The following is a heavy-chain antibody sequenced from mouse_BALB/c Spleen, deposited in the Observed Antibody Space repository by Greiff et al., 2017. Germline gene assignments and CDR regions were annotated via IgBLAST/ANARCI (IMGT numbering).Heavy chain of an antibody. CDR1: GYAFTNYL. V-gene: IGHV1-54*01. D-gene: IGHD2-3*01. CDR2: INPGSGGT. Sequence: QVQLKESGAELVRPGTSVKVSCKASGYAFTNYLIEWVKQRPGQGLEWIGVINPGSGGTNYNEKFKGKATLTADKSSSTAYMQLSSLTSDDSAVYFCARGGGYYVDYWGQGTSVTVSS. J-gene: IGHJ4*01. CDR3: ARGGGYYVDY.